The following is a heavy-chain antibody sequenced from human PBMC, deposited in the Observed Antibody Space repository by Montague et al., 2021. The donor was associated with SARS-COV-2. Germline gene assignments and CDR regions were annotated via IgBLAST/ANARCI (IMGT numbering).Heavy chain of an antibody. D-gene: IGHD6-13*01. J-gene: IGHJ4*02. Sequence: SETLSLTYAVYGGSFSCYYSSWIRQPPGKGLERIGVITHNGSTNYNPSLNTRVTISLDTSTNQFSLKLSSVTAADTAVYYCARGRYSSSWYGTKYYLDYWGQGTMVTVS. V-gene: IGHV4-34*01. CDR3: ARGRYSSSWYGTKYYLDY. CDR1: GGSFSCYY. CDR2: ITHNGST.